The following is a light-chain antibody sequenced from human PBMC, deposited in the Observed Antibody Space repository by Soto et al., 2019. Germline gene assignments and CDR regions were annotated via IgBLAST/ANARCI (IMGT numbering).Light chain of an antibody. CDR2: GAS. CDR1: QSVSGN. CDR3: QQYNNWPPT. V-gene: IGKV3D-15*01. Sequence: EIVMTQSPATLSVSPGERATLSCRASQSVSGNLAWYQQKPGQAPRLLIYGASTRATGIPARFSGSGSGTEFTLNISSLQAEDFAAYYCQQYNNWPPTFGQGTKVEIK. J-gene: IGKJ1*01.